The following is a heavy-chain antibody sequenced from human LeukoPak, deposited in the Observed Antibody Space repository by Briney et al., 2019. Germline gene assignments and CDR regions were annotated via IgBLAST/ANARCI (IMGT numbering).Heavy chain of an antibody. V-gene: IGHV3-11*01. D-gene: IGHD3-10*01. CDR3: ASPLAGALDYYYGMDV. CDR1: GFTFSDYY. Sequence: PGGSLRLSCAASGFTFSDYYMNWIRQAPGKGLEWVSYISSSGSTIYYADSVKGRFTISRDNAKNSLYLQMNSLRAEDTAVYYCASPLAGALDYYYGMDVWGQGTTVTVSS. CDR2: ISSSGSTI. J-gene: IGHJ6*02.